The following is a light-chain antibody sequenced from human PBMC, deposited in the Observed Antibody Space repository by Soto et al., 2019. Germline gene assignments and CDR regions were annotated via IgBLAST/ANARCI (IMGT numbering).Light chain of an antibody. CDR3: SLYAVSINFGV. V-gene: IGLV2-8*01. CDR2: EVS. CDR1: SSDVGGYNY. Sequence: QSALTQPPSASGSPGQSVTISCTGTSSDVGGYNYVAWYQQHPANAPKLLIYEVSKRPSGVPDRFSGSKSGSTASLTVSGRQAEDEADYYCSLYAVSINFGVFGTGTKHTVL. J-gene: IGLJ1*01.